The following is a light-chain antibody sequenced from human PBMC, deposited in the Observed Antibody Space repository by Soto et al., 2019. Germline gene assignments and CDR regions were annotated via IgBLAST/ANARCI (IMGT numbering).Light chain of an antibody. J-gene: IGKJ2*01. Sequence: EIVLTQSPGTLSLSPGERATLSCRASQSVRSNYLAWYQQKPGQAPRLLIYGASSRATGIPDRFSGTGSGTDVHTPIIRLEPEDFAVYYCQQYGSSPYTFGQGTKLEIK. V-gene: IGKV3-20*01. CDR1: QSVRSNY. CDR3: QQYGSSPYT. CDR2: GAS.